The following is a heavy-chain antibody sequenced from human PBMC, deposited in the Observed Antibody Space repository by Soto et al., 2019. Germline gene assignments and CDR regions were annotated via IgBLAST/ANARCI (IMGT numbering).Heavy chain of an antibody. CDR1: GFTFSSYA. CDR2: ISGSGGST. V-gene: IGHV3-23*01. Sequence: EVQLLESGGGLVQPGGSLRLSCAASGFTFSSYAMSWVRQAPGKGLEWVSAISGSGGSTYYADSVKGRFTISRDNSQNTLYLQMNSLRAEDTAVYYCEKGYCSGGSCYFFDYWGQGTLVTVSS. CDR3: EKGYCSGGSCYFFDY. D-gene: IGHD2-15*01. J-gene: IGHJ4*02.